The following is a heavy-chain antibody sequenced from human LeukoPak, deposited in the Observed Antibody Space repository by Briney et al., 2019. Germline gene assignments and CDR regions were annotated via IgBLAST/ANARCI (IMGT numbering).Heavy chain of an antibody. Sequence: GGSLRLSCAASGFTFSSYEMNWVRQAPGKGLEWVSYISSSGSTIYYADSVKGRFTISRDNAKNSLYLQMNSLRAEDTAVYYCARRYYYDSSGYYPFDYWGQGTLVTVPS. CDR3: ARRYYYDSSGYYPFDY. D-gene: IGHD3-22*01. J-gene: IGHJ4*02. CDR2: ISSSGSTI. CDR1: GFTFSSYE. V-gene: IGHV3-48*03.